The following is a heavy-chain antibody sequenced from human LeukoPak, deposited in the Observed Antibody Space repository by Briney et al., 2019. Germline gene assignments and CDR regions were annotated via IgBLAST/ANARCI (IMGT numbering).Heavy chain of an antibody. Sequence: GRSLRLSCAASGFTFSSYGMHWVRQAPGKGLEWVAFIRYDGSNKYYADSVKGRFTISRDNSKNTLYLQMNSLRTEDTAVYYCAKVMRGFWSGYDYFDYWGQGTLVTVSS. J-gene: IGHJ4*02. CDR2: IRYDGSNK. CDR1: GFTFSSYG. V-gene: IGHV3-30*02. D-gene: IGHD3-3*01. CDR3: AKVMRGFWSGYDYFDY.